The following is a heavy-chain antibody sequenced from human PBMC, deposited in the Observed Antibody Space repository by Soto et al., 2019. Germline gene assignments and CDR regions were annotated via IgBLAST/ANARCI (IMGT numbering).Heavy chain of an antibody. V-gene: IGHV4-34*01. D-gene: IGHD3-9*01. J-gene: IGHJ3*02. CDR1: GGSFSTYY. Sequence: SETLSLTCVVSGGSFSTYYYNWIRQFPGKGLEWIGEINHSGSNNYSPSLKSRVTMSLDTSKNQFSLKLTSVTAADTAVYYCARGGSNDWQVAFDIWGQGTMVTVSS. CDR3: ARGGSNDWQVAFDI. CDR2: INHSGSN.